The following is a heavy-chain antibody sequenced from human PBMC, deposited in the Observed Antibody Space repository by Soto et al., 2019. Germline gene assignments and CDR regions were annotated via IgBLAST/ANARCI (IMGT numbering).Heavy chain of an antibody. CDR3: ARGIRFLETYFDY. Sequence: QVQLQESGPGLVKPSETLSLTCTDSGGSISSYYWSWIRQPPGKGLEWIGYIYYSGSTNYNPSLKSRVPISVDTSKNPFALKLSSVTAADTAVYYCARGIRFLETYFDYWGQGTLVTVSS. V-gene: IGHV4-59*01. CDR2: IYYSGST. J-gene: IGHJ4*02. CDR1: GGSISSYY. D-gene: IGHD3-3*01.